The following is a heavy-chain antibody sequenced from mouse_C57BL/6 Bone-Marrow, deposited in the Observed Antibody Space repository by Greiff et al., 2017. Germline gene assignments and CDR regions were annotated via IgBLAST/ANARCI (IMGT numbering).Heavy chain of an antibody. Sequence: EVMLVESGEGLVKPGGSLKLSCAASGFTFNSYAMSWVRQTPEKRLEWVAYISSGGDYIYYADTVKGRFTISRDNARNTLYLQMSSLKSEDTAMYYCTLYSNYLAWFAYWGQGTLVTVSA. CDR1: GFTFNSYA. V-gene: IGHV5-9-1*02. CDR3: TLYSNYLAWFAY. CDR2: ISSGGDYI. J-gene: IGHJ3*01. D-gene: IGHD2-5*01.